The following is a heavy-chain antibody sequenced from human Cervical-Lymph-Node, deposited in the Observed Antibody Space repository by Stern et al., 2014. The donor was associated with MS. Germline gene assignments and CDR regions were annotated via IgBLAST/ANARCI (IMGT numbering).Heavy chain of an antibody. CDR1: GYTFTSYY. CDR2: INPSGGST. V-gene: IGHV1-46*01. Sequence: VQLVQSGAEVKKPGASVKVSCKASGYTFTSYYMHWVRQAPGQGLEWMGIINPSGGSTRYAPKFQGRVTLNREKSTSPGHMGLSSLRSEDTAVYYCARKGGDYWGQGTLVTVSS. CDR3: ARKGGDY. J-gene: IGHJ4*02. D-gene: IGHD3-16*01.